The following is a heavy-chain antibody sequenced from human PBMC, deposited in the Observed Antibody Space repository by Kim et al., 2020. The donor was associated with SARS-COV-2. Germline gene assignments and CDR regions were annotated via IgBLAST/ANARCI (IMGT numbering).Heavy chain of an antibody. D-gene: IGHD1-26*01. V-gene: IGHV4-4*09. J-gene: IGHJ4*02. CDR3: AGTARGANFDY. Sequence: HYTPSLRSRVPISVTTSKNPFSLQLSSVTAADTAIYYCAGTARGANFDYWGRGALVTVSS.